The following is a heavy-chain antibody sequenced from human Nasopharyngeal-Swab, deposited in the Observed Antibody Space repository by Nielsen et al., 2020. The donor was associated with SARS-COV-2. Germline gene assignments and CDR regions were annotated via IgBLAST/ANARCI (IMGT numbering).Heavy chain of an antibody. CDR2: IYPGDSDT. Sequence: KVSCKGSGYSFTSYWIGWVRQMPGKGLEWMGIIYPGDSDTRYSPSFQGQVTISADKSISTAYLQWSSLKASDTAMYYCATLPSESSLAFFDYWGQGTLVTVSS. CDR1: GYSFTSYW. CDR3: ATLPSESSLAFFDY. J-gene: IGHJ4*02. V-gene: IGHV5-51*01. D-gene: IGHD1-26*01.